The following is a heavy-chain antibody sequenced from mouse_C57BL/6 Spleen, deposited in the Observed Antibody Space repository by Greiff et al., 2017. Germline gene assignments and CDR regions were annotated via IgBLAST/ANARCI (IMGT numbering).Heavy chain of an antibody. CDR2: IYPGDGDT. Sequence: QVQLQQSGAELVKPGASVTISCKASGYAFSSYWMNWVKQRPGKGLEWIGQIYPGDGDTNYNGKFKGKATLTADKSSSTAYMQLSSLTSEDSAVYCCAGFITTVDWYFDVWGTGTTVTVSA. D-gene: IGHD1-1*01. J-gene: IGHJ1*03. V-gene: IGHV1-80*01. CDR1: GYAFSSYW. CDR3: AGFITTVDWYFDV.